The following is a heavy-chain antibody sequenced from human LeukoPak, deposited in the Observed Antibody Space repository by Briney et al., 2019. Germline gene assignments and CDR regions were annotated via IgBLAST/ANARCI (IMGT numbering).Heavy chain of an antibody. J-gene: IGHJ6*02. V-gene: IGHV3-30*18. CDR3: AKEGIESITIIGVVQAYYYYGMDV. Sequence: GGSLRLSCAASGFTFSSYGMHWVRQAPGKGLEWVAVISYDGSNKYYADSVKGRFTISRDNSKNTLYLQMNSLRAEDTAVYYCAKEGIESITIIGVVQAYYYYGMDVWGQGTTVTVSS. D-gene: IGHD3-3*01. CDR2: ISYDGSNK. CDR1: GFTFSSYG.